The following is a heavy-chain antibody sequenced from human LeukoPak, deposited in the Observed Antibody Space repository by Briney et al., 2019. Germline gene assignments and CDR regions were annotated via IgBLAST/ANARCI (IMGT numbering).Heavy chain of an antibody. D-gene: IGHD3-16*01. CDR3: AKASWVSSADAVL. V-gene: IGHV3-23*01. CDR1: GFTFSSYG. CDR2: LRGGGET. J-gene: IGHJ4*02. Sequence: GGSLRLSCAASGFTFSSYGMSWVRQAPARGLEWVSSLRGGGETFYADSVKGRFTLSRDESRNTVYLQMNNLRVEDTAVYFCAKASWVSSADAVLWGQGTLVTVSS.